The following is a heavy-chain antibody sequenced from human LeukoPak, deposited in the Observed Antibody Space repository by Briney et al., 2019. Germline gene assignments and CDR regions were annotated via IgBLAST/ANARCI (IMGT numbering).Heavy chain of an antibody. V-gene: IGHV3-23*01. J-gene: IGHJ4*02. CDR2: IDANAVGT. D-gene: IGHD3-22*01. CDR1: GFTFSNYV. Sequence: PGGSLRLSCAAPGFTFSNYVMNWVRQAPGKGLEWVSTIDANAVGTYYADSVKGRFTISRDNSKNTLYLQMSSLRAEDTAVYYCAKRAQYDDSHYCIFDYWGQGTLVTVSS. CDR3: AKRAQYDDSHYCIFDY.